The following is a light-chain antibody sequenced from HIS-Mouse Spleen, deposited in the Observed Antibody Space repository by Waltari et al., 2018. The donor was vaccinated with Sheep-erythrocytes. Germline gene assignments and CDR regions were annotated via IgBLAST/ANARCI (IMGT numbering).Light chain of an antibody. CDR1: ALPTNY. Sequence: SYELTQPPSVSVSPGPTARIPCSGDALPTNYAYWYQQKSGQAPVLVIYEDSKRPSGIPERFSGSSSGTMATLTISGAQVEDDADYYCYSTDSSGNHWVFGGGTKLTVL. J-gene: IGLJ3*02. V-gene: IGLV3-10*01. CDR2: EDS. CDR3: YSTDSSGNHWV.